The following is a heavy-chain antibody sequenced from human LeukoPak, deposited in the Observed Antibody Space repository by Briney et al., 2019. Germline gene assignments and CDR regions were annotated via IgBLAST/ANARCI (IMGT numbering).Heavy chain of an antibody. CDR1: GYTFTNYY. CDR3: ARDGIYGSGSYYEISWFGP. Sequence: VASVKVSCKASGYTFTNYYMHWVRQAPGQGLEWMGWINPNSGVTHYAQKFQGRVTMTSDTSISTAYMELSRLRSDDTAVYYCARDGIYGSGSYYEISWFGPWGQGTLVTVSS. CDR2: INPNSGVT. V-gene: IGHV1-2*02. D-gene: IGHD3-10*01. J-gene: IGHJ5*02.